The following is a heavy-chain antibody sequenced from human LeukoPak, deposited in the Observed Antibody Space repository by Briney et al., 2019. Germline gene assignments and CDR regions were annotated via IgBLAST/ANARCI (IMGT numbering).Heavy chain of an antibody. CDR3: ARSPTVAGNDY. CDR2: ISSSGNTI. CDR1: GFTVSSNY. J-gene: IGHJ4*02. D-gene: IGHD6-19*01. Sequence: GGSLRLSCAASGFTVSSNYMNWVRQAPGKGLEWVSYISSSGNTIYYADSVKGRFTISRDNAKNSLYLQMNSLRAEDTAVYYCARSPTVAGNDYWGQGTLVTVSS. V-gene: IGHV3-48*03.